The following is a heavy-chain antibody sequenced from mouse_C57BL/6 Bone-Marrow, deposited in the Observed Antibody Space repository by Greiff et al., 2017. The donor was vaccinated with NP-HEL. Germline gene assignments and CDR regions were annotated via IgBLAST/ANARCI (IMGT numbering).Heavy chain of an antibody. CDR2: IYPGSGNT. Sequence: VQLQQSGAELVRPGASVKLSCKASGYTFTDYYINWVKQRPGQGLEWIARIYPGSGNTYYNEKFKGKATLTAEKSSSTAYMQLSSLTSEDAAVYFCARWRDYYSNYGGGDYWGQGTSVTVSS. CDR1: GYTFTDYY. J-gene: IGHJ4*01. CDR3: ARWRDYYSNYGGGDY. D-gene: IGHD2-5*01. V-gene: IGHV1-76*01.